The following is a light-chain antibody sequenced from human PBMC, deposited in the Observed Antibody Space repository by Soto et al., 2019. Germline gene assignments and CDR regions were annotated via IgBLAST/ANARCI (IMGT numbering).Light chain of an antibody. CDR2: GNS. CDR3: QSSDSRLSGSDV. CDR1: SSNIGAGYD. V-gene: IGLV1-40*01. J-gene: IGLJ1*01. Sequence: QSVLTQPPSVSGAPGQRVTISCTGSSSNIGAGYDVHWYQQLPGTAPKLLIYGNSNRPSGVPDRFFGSNSGTSASLAITGLQAEDEADYYCQSSDSRLSGSDVFGTGTKLTVL.